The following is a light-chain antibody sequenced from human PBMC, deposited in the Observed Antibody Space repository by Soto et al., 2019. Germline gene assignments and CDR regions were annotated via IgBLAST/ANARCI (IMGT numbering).Light chain of an antibody. CDR1: NNDVGGYNY. CDR2: DVT. J-gene: IGLJ1*01. V-gene: IGLV2-14*01. CDR3: SSYTSSSTYV. Sequence: QSVRNQASSVSGAPGQSITISLPGTNNDVGGYNYVSWYQQHPGKAPKLMIYDVTNRPSGVSNRFSGSRSGNTASLTISGLQAEDEADYYCSSYTSSSTYVFGTGTKVTVL.